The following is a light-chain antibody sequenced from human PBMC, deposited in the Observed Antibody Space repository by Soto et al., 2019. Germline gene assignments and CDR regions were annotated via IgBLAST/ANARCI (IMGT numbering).Light chain of an antibody. CDR1: QSISSW. V-gene: IGKV1-5*03. Sequence: DIQMTQSPSTLSASVGDRVTITYRASQSISSWLAWYQQKPGKAPKLLIYKASSLESGVPSRFSGSGSGTEFTLTISSLQPDDFATYYCQQYKSWTFGQGTKVDTK. CDR2: KAS. J-gene: IGKJ1*01. CDR3: QQYKSWT.